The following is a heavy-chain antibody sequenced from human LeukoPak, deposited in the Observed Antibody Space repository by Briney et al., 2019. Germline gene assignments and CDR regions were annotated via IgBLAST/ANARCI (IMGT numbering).Heavy chain of an antibody. V-gene: IGHV4-39*07. D-gene: IGHD3-22*01. J-gene: IGHJ3*02. CDR3: ACLTTADAFDI. Sequence: SETLSLTCTVSGGSISSSSYYWGWIRQPPGKGLAWIGSIYYSGSTYYNPSLKSRVTISVDTSKNQLSLMLSSVTAADTAVYYCACLTTADAFDIWGQGTMVTVSS. CDR2: IYYSGST. CDR1: GGSISSSSYY.